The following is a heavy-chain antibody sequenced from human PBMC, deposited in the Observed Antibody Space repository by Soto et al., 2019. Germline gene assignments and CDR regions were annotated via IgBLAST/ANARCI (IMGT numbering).Heavy chain of an antibody. CDR2: IYPGDSDT. CDR1: GFSFSTYW. CDR3: ERQGGDEVGSTKYYYGMDV. Sequence: GESLKISCKGSGFSFSTYWIAWVRQMPGKGLEWMGIIYPGDSDTRYSPSFQGQVTISADKSISTAYLQWSSLEAPDTAMYYCERQGGDEVGSTKYYYGMDVWGQGTTVAVS. V-gene: IGHV5-51*01. J-gene: IGHJ6*02. D-gene: IGHD1-26*01.